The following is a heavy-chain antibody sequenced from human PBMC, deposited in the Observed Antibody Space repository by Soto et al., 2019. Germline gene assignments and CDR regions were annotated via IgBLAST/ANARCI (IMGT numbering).Heavy chain of an antibody. Sequence: EVRLVQSGGGLVQPGGSLRLSCAASLFIVSDNYMSWVRQAPGKGLEWVSLIYSGGGTDYAESVKGRFTISRDNSKNTLYLQMNILKAEVTGIYYCATRMTTAPYWGQGTVVTVSS. CDR1: LFIVSDNY. CDR2: IYSGGGT. CDR3: ATRMTTAPY. D-gene: IGHD4-17*01. V-gene: IGHV3-66*01. J-gene: IGHJ4*02.